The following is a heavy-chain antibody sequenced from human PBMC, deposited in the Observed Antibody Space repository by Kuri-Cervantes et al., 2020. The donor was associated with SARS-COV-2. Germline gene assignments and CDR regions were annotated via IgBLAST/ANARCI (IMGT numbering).Heavy chain of an antibody. D-gene: IGHD3-16*01. CDR2: ISYDGSNK. CDR1: GFTFSSYS. CDR3: AREGAAPNDAFDI. Sequence: GGSLRLSCAASGFTFSSYSMNWVRQAPGKGLEWVAVISYDGSNKYYADSVKGRFTISRDNSKNTLYLQMNSLRAEDTAVYYCAREGAAPNDAFDIWGQGTMVTVSS. J-gene: IGHJ3*02. V-gene: IGHV3-30*03.